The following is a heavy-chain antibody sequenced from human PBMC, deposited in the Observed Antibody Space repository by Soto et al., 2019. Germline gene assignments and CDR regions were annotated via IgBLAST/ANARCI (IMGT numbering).Heavy chain of an antibody. CDR3: AKNPILLGFSYYYYGMDV. Sequence: EVKLLESGGGLVQPGGSVRLSCAASGFPFWTYSMSWVRQAPRKGLEWVSGISGSGTATYYTDSVKGRFTVSRDNSKDTLFLQMNSLRAEDTAVYYCAKNPILLGFSYYYYGMDVWGQGTTVTVSS. CDR2: ISGSGTAT. CDR1: GFPFWTYS. J-gene: IGHJ6*02. D-gene: IGHD3-10*01. V-gene: IGHV3-23*01.